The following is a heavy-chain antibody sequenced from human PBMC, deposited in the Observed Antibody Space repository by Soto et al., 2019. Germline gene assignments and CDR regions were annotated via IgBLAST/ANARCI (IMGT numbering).Heavy chain of an antibody. CDR1: GFTFSSYV. CDR2: TSGSGGNT. J-gene: IGHJ5*02. CDR3: AKEMGDYYDSSGSWFDP. Sequence: EVQLLESGGGLVQPGGSLRLSCAASGFTFSSYVMSWVRQAPGKGLEWVSATSGSGGNTYYADSVKGRFTISRDNSKNTLFLQMNSLRAEDTALYFCAKEMGDYYDSSGSWFDPWGQGTLVTVSS. V-gene: IGHV3-23*01. D-gene: IGHD3-22*01.